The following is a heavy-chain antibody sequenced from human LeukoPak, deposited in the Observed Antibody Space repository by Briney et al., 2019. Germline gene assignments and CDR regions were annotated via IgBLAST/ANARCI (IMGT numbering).Heavy chain of an antibody. CDR3: AKDRDTSTAKGFDH. D-gene: IGHD4-17*01. Sequence: GVSLRLFCAASGLTFRNYALSWVRQSPGKGREWVSAIRNIGATTYFADAVKGQFTISRENSKPSLFLQMNSLSVEDTAVYYCAKDRDTSTAKGFDHWGQGPLVTVSS. J-gene: IGHJ4*02. CDR2: IRNIGATT. V-gene: IGHV3-23*01. CDR1: GLTFRNYA.